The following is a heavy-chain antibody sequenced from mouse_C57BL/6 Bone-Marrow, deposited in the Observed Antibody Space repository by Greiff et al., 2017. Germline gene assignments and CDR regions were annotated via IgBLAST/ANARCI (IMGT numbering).Heavy chain of an antibody. CDR1: GFNIKNTY. D-gene: IGHD1-1*01. CDR3: ASRVITTVVPYYFDY. Sequence: EVQLQQSVAELVRPGASVKLSCTASGFNIKNTYMHWVKQRPEQGLEWIGRIDPANGNTKYAPKFQGKATITADTSSNTAYLQLSSLTSEDTAIYYCASRVITTVVPYYFDYWGQGTTLTVSS. J-gene: IGHJ2*01. V-gene: IGHV14-3*01. CDR2: IDPANGNT.